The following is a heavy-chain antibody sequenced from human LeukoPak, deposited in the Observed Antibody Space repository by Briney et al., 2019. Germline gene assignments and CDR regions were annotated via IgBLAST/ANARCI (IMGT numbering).Heavy chain of an antibody. Sequence: GGSLRLSCAASGFTFSTYGMHWVRQAPGKGLEWVAFIRYDGSNKYYADSVKGRFTISRDNSKNTLYLQMNSLRAEDTAVYYCASGPNGMATILYWGQGTLVTVSS. J-gene: IGHJ4*02. CDR2: IRYDGSNK. CDR1: GFTFSTYG. V-gene: IGHV3-30*02. CDR3: ASGPNGMATILY. D-gene: IGHD5-24*01.